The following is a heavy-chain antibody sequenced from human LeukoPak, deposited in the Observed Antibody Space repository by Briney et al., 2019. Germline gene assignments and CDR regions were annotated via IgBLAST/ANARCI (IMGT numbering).Heavy chain of an antibody. V-gene: IGHV4-59*08. CDR2: IYYGGST. CDR3: ARRLAGLAPPGFIDS. J-gene: IGHJ4*02. Sequence: SETLSLTCTVSGGSISGPYWTWIRQPPGKGLEWIGYIYYGGSTDYSPSLKSRATISLDTSKNQFSLHLTSVTAADTAVYYCARRLAGLAPPGFIDSWGQGTLVTVSS. D-gene: IGHD3-3*02. CDR1: GGSISGPY.